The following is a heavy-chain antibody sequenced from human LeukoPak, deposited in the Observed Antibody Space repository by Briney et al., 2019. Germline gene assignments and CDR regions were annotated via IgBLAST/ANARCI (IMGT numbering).Heavy chain of an antibody. CDR3: ARVKQQLVPLPDAFDI. Sequence: GGSLRLSCTASGFTFSNYAMHWVRQAPGKGLEWVAVISYDGSNKYYADSVKGRFTISRDNAKNSLYLQMNSLRAEDTAVYYCARVKQQLVPLPDAFDIWGQGTMVTVSS. CDR2: ISYDGSNK. D-gene: IGHD6-13*01. CDR1: GFTFSNYA. V-gene: IGHV3-30-3*01. J-gene: IGHJ3*02.